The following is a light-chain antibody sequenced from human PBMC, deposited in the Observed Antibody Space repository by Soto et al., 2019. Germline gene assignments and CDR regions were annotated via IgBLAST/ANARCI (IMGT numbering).Light chain of an antibody. V-gene: IGLV1-47*02. Sequence: QSVLTQPPSASGTPGQRVTISCSGSSSNIGTSSVYWYQRLPGTAPKLLIHSNNQRPSGVPDRFSGSKSGTSASLAISGLRSEDEADYYCTAWDDSLSGVVFGGGTKVTV. CDR3: TAWDDSLSGVV. CDR1: SSNIGTSS. J-gene: IGLJ2*01. CDR2: SNN.